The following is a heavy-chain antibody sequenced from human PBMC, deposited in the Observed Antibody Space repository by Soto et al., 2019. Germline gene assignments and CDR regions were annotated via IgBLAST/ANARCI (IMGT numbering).Heavy chain of an antibody. V-gene: IGHV3-9*01. Sequence: GGLLRLSCAASGSTFVDYAMRWVRQDRGKGLEWVSGISWNSAAIGYADSVRGRFYISRDNAKNSLYLQMNSLRAEDTALYYCAKGPYDSSGYYNFDYWGQGTLVTVSS. J-gene: IGHJ4*02. CDR3: AKGPYDSSGYYNFDY. D-gene: IGHD3-22*01. CDR2: ISWNSAAI. CDR1: GSTFVDYA.